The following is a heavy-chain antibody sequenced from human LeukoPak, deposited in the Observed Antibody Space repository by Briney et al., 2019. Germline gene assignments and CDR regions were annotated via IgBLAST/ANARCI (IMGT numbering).Heavy chain of an antibody. D-gene: IGHD3-10*01. V-gene: IGHV3-7*01. Sequence: TGGSLRLSCVASGFTFSIYWMSWVRQAPGKGLEWVANIKQDGSEKYYVDSVKGRFTVSRDNAKNSLYLQMNSLRAEDTAVYYCARASEELLWFGWGIVFDIWGQGTMVTVSS. J-gene: IGHJ3*02. CDR1: GFTFSIYW. CDR2: IKQDGSEK. CDR3: ARASEELLWFGWGIVFDI.